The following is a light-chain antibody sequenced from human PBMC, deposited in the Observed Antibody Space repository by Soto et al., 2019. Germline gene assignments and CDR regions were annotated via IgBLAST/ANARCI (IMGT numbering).Light chain of an antibody. J-gene: IGKJ5*01. V-gene: IGKV3-11*01. CDR1: QSFRGL. CDR2: DAY. Sequence: VLTQSPVTLSLSPGERATLSCRSSQSFRGLLACYQQKPGQAPRLLIYDAYNRATGIPPRFSGSGSGTDFTLTISSLEPADSAVYYCQQRHMWPITFGQGTRLEIK. CDR3: QQRHMWPIT.